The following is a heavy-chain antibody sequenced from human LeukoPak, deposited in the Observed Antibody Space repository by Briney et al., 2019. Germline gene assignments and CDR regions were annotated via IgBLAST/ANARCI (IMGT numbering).Heavy chain of an antibody. J-gene: IGHJ4*02. D-gene: IGHD2-2*01. V-gene: IGHV4-34*01. CDR1: GGSLSGFY. Sequence: SETLSLTCAVSGGSLSGFYWSWIRQPPGKGLEWIGDINHSGSTNYNPSLKSRVTISVDTSKKQFSLKLSSVTAADTALYYCARDCSSSSCYDYWGQGTLVTVSS. CDR2: INHSGST. CDR3: ARDCSSSSCYDY.